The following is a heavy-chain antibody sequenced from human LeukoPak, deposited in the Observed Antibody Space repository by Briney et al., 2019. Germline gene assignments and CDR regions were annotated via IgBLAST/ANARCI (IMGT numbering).Heavy chain of an antibody. CDR2: ISGSGGST. D-gene: IGHD5-18*01. J-gene: IGHJ4*02. V-gene: IGHV3-23*01. CDR1: GFTFSSYA. CDR3: AKGGDTAMIRFTYYDY. Sequence: GGSLRLSCAASGFTFSSYAMSWVRQAPGKRLEWVSAISGSGGSTYYADSVKGRFTISRDNSKNTLYLQMSSLRAGDTAVYYCAKGGDTAMIRFTYYDYWGQGTLVTVSS.